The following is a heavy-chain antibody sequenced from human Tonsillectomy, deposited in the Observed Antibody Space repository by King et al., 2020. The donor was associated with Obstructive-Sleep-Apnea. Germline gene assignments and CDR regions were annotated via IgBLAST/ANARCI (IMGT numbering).Heavy chain of an antibody. CDR2: IWYDGSNT. D-gene: IGHD6-13*01. V-gene: IGHV3-33*01. Sequence: VQLVESGGGVVQPWRSLRLSCAASGFTFSSYGMHLVRQAPGKGLEWGAVIWYDGSNTYYADSVKGRFTISRDNSKNTLYLQMNSLRAEDTAVYYCASDSLEQLVPYYGMDVWGQGTTVTVSS. J-gene: IGHJ6*02. CDR1: GFTFSSYG. CDR3: ASDSLEQLVPYYGMDV.